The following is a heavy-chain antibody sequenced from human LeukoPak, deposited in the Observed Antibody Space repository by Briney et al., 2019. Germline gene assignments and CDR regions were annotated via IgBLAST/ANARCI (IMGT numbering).Heavy chain of an antibody. CDR2: MNPNSGNT. CDR3: ARVPSYHDSSGYSAYYDNGMDA. CDR1: GYIFTNYD. V-gene: IGHV1-8*01. Sequence: ASVKVSCKASGYIFTNYDINWVRQATGQGLEWMGWMNPNSGNTGYAQKFQGRVTMTRSNSITTAYMELSSLRSEDTAVYYCARVPSYHDSSGYSAYYDNGMDAWGQGTTVTVSS. D-gene: IGHD3-22*01. J-gene: IGHJ6*02.